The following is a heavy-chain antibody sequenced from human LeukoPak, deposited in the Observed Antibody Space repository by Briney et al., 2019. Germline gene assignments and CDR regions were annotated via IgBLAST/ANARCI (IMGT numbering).Heavy chain of an antibody. D-gene: IGHD3-10*01. CDR1: VFTVSSNY. CDR2: IYSGGST. V-gene: IGHV3-66*02. Sequence: VQPGGSLRLSCAASVFTVSSNYMSWVRQARGRGLEWVSVIYSGGSTYYADSVKGRFTISRDNSKNTLYLQMNSLRAEDTAVYYCARSPPWYYGSGSYFDYWGQGTLVTVSS. CDR3: ARSPPWYYGSGSYFDY. J-gene: IGHJ4*02.